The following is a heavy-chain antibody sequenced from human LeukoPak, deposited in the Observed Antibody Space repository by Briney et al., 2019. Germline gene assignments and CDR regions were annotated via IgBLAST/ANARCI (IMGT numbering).Heavy chain of an antibody. Sequence: GGSLRLSCAASGFTVSSNYMSWVRQAPGKGLEWVSVIYSGGSTYYADSLKGRFTISRDNPKNTLYLQMNSLRAEDTAVYYCARHGTITMVRGRLRYYYMDVWGKGATVTISS. CDR2: IYSGGST. V-gene: IGHV3-53*01. D-gene: IGHD3-10*01. J-gene: IGHJ6*03. CDR1: GFTVSSNY. CDR3: ARHGTITMVRGRLRYYYMDV.